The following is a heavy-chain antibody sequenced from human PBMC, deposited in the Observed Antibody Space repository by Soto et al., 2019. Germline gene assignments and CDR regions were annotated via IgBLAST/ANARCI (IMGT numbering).Heavy chain of an antibody. CDR1: GGSISSGGYY. J-gene: IGHJ4*02. D-gene: IGHD4-17*01. V-gene: IGHV4-31*03. Sequence: PSETLSLTCTVSGGSISSGGYYWSWIRQHPGKGLEWIGYIYYSGSTYYNPSLKSRVTISVDTSKNQFSLKLSSVTAADTAVYYCAKAVSRSSSALDYWGQGTLVTVSS. CDR3: AKAVSRSSSALDY. CDR2: IYYSGST.